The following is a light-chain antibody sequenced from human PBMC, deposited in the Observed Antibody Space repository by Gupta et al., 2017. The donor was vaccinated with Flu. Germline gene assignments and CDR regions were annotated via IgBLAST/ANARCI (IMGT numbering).Light chain of an antibody. CDR2: STN. V-gene: IGLV8-61*01. CDR1: CGAVSTTNH. J-gene: IGLJ3*02. Sequence: TVVTQEPAFAVSPGGTVTPTCGFGCGAVSTTNHPSWYQQPPGQAPRLLIYSTNTRSSGVPDRFSGSIPGNTAALTITGAQADDESDYYCDPYPGSGIWMFGGGTKLTVL. CDR3: DPYPGSGIWM.